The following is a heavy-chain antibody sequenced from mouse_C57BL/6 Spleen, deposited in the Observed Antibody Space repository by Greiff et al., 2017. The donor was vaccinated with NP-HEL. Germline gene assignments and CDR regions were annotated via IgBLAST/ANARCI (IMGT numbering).Heavy chain of an antibody. Sequence: QVQLQQPGAELVKPGASVKLSCKASGYTFTSYWMHWVKQRPGQGLEWIGMIHPNSGSTNYNEKFKSKATLTVDKSSSTAYMQLSSLTSEDSAVYYCARSGDGYYWYCDVWGTGTTVTVSS. CDR1: GYTFTSYW. J-gene: IGHJ1*03. CDR2: IHPNSGST. CDR3: ARSGDGYYWYCDV. V-gene: IGHV1-64*01. D-gene: IGHD2-3*01.